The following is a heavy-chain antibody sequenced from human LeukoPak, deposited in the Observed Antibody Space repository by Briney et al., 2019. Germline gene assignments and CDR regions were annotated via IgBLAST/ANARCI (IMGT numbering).Heavy chain of an antibody. CDR1: GFTFSSYA. Sequence: PGGSLRLSCAASGFTFSSYAMSWVRQAPGKGLEWVSVISGSGGSTYYADSVKGRFTISRDISKNTLYLQMNSLRAEDTAEYYCAEGATTNPYYYYYMDVWGKGTTVTVSS. J-gene: IGHJ6*03. V-gene: IGHV3-23*01. CDR2: ISGSGGST. CDR3: AEGATTNPYYYYYMDV. D-gene: IGHD4-11*01.